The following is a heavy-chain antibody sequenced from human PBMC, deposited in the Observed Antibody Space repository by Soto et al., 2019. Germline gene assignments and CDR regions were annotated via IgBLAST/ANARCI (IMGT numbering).Heavy chain of an antibody. CDR3: ASAPYYYYDSSGYWDI. D-gene: IGHD3-22*01. V-gene: IGHV1-69*02. Sequence: QVQLVQSGAEVKKPGSSVKVSCKASGGTFSSYTISWVRQAPGQGLEWMGRIIPILGIANYAQKFQGRVTLTADKSTSTAYMELSSLRSEDTAVYYCASAPYYYYDSSGYWDIWGQGTMVTVSS. CDR2: IIPILGIA. CDR1: GGTFSSYT. J-gene: IGHJ3*02.